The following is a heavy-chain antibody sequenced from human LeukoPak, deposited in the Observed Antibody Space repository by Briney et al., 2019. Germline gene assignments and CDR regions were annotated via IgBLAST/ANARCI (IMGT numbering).Heavy chain of an antibody. D-gene: IGHD4-17*01. V-gene: IGHV3-74*01. CDR3: ARESPTEARLDY. Sequence: GGSLRLSCAVSGFTFISYGMQWVSQAPGKGLAWVSRINTDGSGTAYADSVKGRFTISRDNAKNTLYLQMNSLRAEDTALYYFARESPTEARLDYGGQGTLVTVSS. CDR2: INTDGSGT. J-gene: IGHJ4*01. CDR1: GFTFISYG.